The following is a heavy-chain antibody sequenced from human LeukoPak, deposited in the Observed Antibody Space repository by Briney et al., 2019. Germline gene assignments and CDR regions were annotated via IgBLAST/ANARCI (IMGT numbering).Heavy chain of an antibody. V-gene: IGHV1-46*01. CDR3: AREGKGIVDSSGYHFDH. CDR1: GYTFTSYY. CDR2: INPSGGST. D-gene: IGHD3-22*01. J-gene: IGHJ4*02. Sequence: ASVKVSCKASGYTFTSYYMHWVRQAPGQGLEWMGLINPSGGSTSYAQKFQGRVTMTRDTSTSTVYMELSSLRSEDTAVYYCAREGKGIVDSSGYHFDHWGQEILVTVSS.